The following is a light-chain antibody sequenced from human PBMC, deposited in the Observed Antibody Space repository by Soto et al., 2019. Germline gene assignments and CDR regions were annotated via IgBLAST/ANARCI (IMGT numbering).Light chain of an antibody. CDR2: GAS. CDR1: QSLNSRS. Sequence: EIVLTQSPGTLSLSPGERATLSCRASQSLNSRSLAWYQQKPGQAPRLLISGASSRAADIPDRFSGSGSGTDFTLTINRLEPEDFAVYYCQQYDGSPRTFGQGTKVEF. J-gene: IGKJ1*01. V-gene: IGKV3-20*01. CDR3: QQYDGSPRT.